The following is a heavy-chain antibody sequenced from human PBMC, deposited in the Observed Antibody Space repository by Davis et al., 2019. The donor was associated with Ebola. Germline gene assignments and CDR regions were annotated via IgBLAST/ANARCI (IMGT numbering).Heavy chain of an antibody. CDR1: GFTFDDYA. D-gene: IGHD3-9*01. J-gene: IGHJ5*02. Sequence: SLKISCAASGFTFDDYAMHWVRQAPGKGLEWVSGISWNSGSIGYADSVKGRFTISRDNAKNSLYLQMNSLRAEDTALYYCARVNTVTGYSRFDPWGQETLVTVSS. V-gene: IGHV3-9*01. CDR2: ISWNSGSI. CDR3: ARVNTVTGYSRFDP.